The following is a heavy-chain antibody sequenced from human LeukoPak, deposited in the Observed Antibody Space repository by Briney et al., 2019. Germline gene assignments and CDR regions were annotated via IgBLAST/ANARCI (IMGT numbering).Heavy chain of an antibody. CDR3: ARDPGEWLDYYYYYMDV. V-gene: IGHV1-2*02. CDR1: GYTFTRYY. CDR2: IKPNSGGT. Sequence: ASVKGSCKASGYTFTRYYMHWVRQAPGQGLEWMGWIKPNSGGTNYAQKFQGRVTMTRDTSISTAYMELSRLRSDDTAVYYCARDPGEWLDYYYYYMDVWGKGTTVTVSS. D-gene: IGHD3-3*01. J-gene: IGHJ6*03.